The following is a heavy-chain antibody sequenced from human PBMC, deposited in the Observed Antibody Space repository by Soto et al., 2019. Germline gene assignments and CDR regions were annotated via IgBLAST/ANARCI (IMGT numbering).Heavy chain of an antibody. J-gene: IGHJ6*02. CDR2: ISFTGST. CDR1: GASVSSGSYQ. V-gene: IGHV4-61*01. Sequence: QVQLQESGPGLVKPSETLSLTCAVSGASVSSGSYQWSWIRQSPGKGLEWIGFISFTGSTNSNPSLKSRVTFSVDASKNHFSLKLTSVTAADTALYFCARLQFYDFWSGSDPLDVWVQGTTVTVSS. CDR3: ARLQFYDFWSGSDPLDV. D-gene: IGHD3-3*01.